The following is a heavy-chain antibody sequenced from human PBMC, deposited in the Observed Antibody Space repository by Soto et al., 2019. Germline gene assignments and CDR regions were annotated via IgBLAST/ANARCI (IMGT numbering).Heavy chain of an antibody. J-gene: IGHJ4*02. CDR1: GGSISSNY. D-gene: IGHD3-10*01. V-gene: IGHV4-59*08. CDR3: ARRLWRGSGRGYFDY. CDR2: IYYSGST. Sequence: QVQLQESGPGLVKPSETLSLTCTVSGGSISSNYWSWIRQPPGKGLEWIGYIYYSGSTNYSPSLKSRVTISVDTSKNQFSLKLRSVTAADTAVYYCARRLWRGSGRGYFDYWGQGTLVTVSS.